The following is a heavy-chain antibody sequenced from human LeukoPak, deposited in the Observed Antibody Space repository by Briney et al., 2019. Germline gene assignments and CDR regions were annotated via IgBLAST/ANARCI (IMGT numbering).Heavy chain of an antibody. CDR1: GGSFSGYY. D-gene: IGHD3-10*01. V-gene: IGHV4-34*01. CDR2: VNHSGAT. J-gene: IGHJ6*03. CDR3: ARGDPKTVVQGVLGIKYHYYYMDV. Sequence: PSETLSLTCAVYGGSFSGYYWSWIRQPPGKGLEWIGEVNHSGATNYNPSLKSRVTISVDTSKNQFSLKLSSVTAADTSVYYCARGDPKTVVQGVLGIKYHYYYMDVWGKGTTVTVSS.